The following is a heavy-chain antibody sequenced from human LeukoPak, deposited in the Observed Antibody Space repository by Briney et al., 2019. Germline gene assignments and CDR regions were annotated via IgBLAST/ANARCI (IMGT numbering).Heavy chain of an antibody. CDR1: GFTFSSYG. V-gene: IGHV3-33*06. CDR3: AKVKVTTYYYGMDV. D-gene: IGHD4-17*01. Sequence: PGRSLRLSCAASGFTFSSYGMHWVRQAPGKGLEWVAVIWYDGSNKYYADSVKGRFTISRDNSKNTLYLQMNSLRAEDTAVYYCAKVKVTTYYYGMDVWGKGTTVTVSS. CDR2: IWYDGSNK. J-gene: IGHJ6*04.